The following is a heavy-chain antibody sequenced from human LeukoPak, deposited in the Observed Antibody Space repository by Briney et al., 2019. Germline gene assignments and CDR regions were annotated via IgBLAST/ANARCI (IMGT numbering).Heavy chain of an antibody. V-gene: IGHV3-74*01. D-gene: IGHD2-2*01. CDR1: GFTFSSYW. CDR2: INSDGSST. CDR3: ARDPHYAYFDY. J-gene: IGHJ4*02. Sequence: GGSLRLSCTASGFTFSSYWMHWVRQVPGQGLVWVSRINSDGSSTSFADSVKGRFGISRDNDRNTLYLQMNSLRAEDTAVYFCARDPHYAYFDYWGQGTLVTVSS.